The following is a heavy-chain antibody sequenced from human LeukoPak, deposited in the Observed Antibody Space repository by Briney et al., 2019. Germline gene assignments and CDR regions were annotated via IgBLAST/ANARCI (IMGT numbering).Heavy chain of an antibody. CDR3: ARDLGAARRGVNYYYYYMDV. V-gene: IGHV1-58*02. J-gene: IGHJ6*03. D-gene: IGHD6-6*01. CDR1: GFTFTSSA. Sequence: GASVKVSCKASGFTFTSSAMQWVRQARGQRLEWIGWIVVGSGNTNYAQKFQGRVTITTDESTSTAYMELSSLRSEDTAVYYCARDLGAARRGVNYYYYYMDVWGKGTTVTVSS. CDR2: IVVGSGNT.